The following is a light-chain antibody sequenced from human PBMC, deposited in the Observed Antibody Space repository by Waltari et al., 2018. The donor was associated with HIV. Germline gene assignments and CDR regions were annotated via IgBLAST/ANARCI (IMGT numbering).Light chain of an antibody. CDR3: AAWDGSLSAVV. V-gene: IGLV1-47*01. J-gene: IGLJ3*02. CDR2: RDE. CDR1: SSNIGTNY. Sequence: QSLLTQPPSASGAPGQRVTISCSGSSSNIGTNYVYWYQQLPGRAPKFLRYRDEQRPAVVPDRLSGSKSGTSASLAISGLRSDDEADYYCAAWDGSLSAVVFGGGTKLTVL.